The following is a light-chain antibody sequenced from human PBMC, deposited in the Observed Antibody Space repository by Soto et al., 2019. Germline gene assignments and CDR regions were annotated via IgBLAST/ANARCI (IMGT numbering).Light chain of an antibody. CDR3: SSYTRAKTYV. Sequence: QSALTQPASVSGSPGRSITISCTGTSSDIGGYNMVSWYQQHPRKAPKLMIYEVTNRPSGISDRFSASKSGNTASLTISGLQAEDEGDYYCSSYTRAKTYVFGTGTKVTVL. CDR1: SSDIGGYNM. J-gene: IGLJ1*01. V-gene: IGLV2-14*01. CDR2: EVT.